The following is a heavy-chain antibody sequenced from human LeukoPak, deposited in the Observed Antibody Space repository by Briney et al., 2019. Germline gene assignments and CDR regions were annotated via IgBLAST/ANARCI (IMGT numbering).Heavy chain of an antibody. CDR2: INHSGST. J-gene: IGHJ6*03. V-gene: IGHV4-34*01. Sequence: SETLSLTCAVYGGSFCGYYWSWIRQPPGKGLEWIGEINHSGSTNYNPSLKSRVTISVDTSKNQFSLKLSSVTAADTAVYYCARAYYYYYMDVWGKGTTVTVSS. CDR3: ARAYYYYYMDV. CDR1: GGSFCGYY.